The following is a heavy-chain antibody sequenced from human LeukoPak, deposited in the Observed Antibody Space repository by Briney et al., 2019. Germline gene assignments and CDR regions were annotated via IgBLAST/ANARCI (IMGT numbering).Heavy chain of an antibody. CDR1: GFTFSSYA. J-gene: IGHJ4*02. CDR2: ISGSGGST. Sequence: GGSLRLSCAASGFTFSSYAMSWVRQAPGKGLEWVSAISGSGGSTYYADSVKGRFTISRDNSKNTLYLQMNSLRAEDTAVYYCAKSPLIYGDRAHEDYWGQGTLVTVSS. D-gene: IGHD4-17*01. V-gene: IGHV3-23*01. CDR3: AKSPLIYGDRAHEDY.